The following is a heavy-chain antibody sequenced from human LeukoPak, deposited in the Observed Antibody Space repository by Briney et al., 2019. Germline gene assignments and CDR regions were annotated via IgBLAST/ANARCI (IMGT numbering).Heavy chain of an antibody. CDR3: ARDTSEGDYAWWFDP. J-gene: IGHJ5*02. CDR1: GYTLTELS. V-gene: IGHV1-24*01. Sequence: ASVKVSCKVSGYTLTELSMHWVRQAPGKGLEWMGGFDPEDGETFYAQKFQGRLTLTRDLSTSTDYMELSSLRSDDTAVYFCARDTSEGDYAWWFDPWGQGTLVTVAS. D-gene: IGHD3-16*01. CDR2: FDPEDGET.